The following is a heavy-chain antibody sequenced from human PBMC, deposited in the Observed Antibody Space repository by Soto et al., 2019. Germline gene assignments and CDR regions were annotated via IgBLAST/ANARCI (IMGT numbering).Heavy chain of an antibody. CDR3: ARVTYYYGSGSYTVYYYYYYMDV. V-gene: IGHV3-48*01. CDR1: GFTFSSYS. CDR2: ISSSSSTI. D-gene: IGHD3-10*01. J-gene: IGHJ6*03. Sequence: GGSLRLSCAASGFTFSSYSMNWVRQAPGKGLEWVSYISSSSSTIYYADSVKGRFTISRDNAKNSLYLQMNSLRAEDTAVYYCARVTYYYGSGSYTVYYYYYYMDVWGKGTTVTVSS.